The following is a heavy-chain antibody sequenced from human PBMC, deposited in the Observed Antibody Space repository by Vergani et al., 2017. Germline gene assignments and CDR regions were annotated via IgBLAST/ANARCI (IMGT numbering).Heavy chain of an antibody. CDR2: ISASNGNT. Sequence: QVQLVQSGAEMKKPGASVKVSCKASGYTFTTYGINWVRQAPGQGLEWMGWISASNGNTNYARKLQGRVTLTTDKSTSTAYMELGSLRSDDTAVYYCARGWDTAMVLDYYFDYWGQGTLVTVSS. D-gene: IGHD5-18*01. CDR3: ARGWDTAMVLDYYFDY. V-gene: IGHV1-18*01. CDR1: GYTFTTYG. J-gene: IGHJ4*02.